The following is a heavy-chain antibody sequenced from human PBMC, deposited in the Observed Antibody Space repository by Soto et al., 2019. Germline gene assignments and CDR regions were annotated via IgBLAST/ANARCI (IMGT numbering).Heavy chain of an antibody. CDR1: GFTFTRYS. Sequence: GGSLRLSCAASGFTFTRYSMNWVRQAPGKGLEWVSSISSTTNYIYYGDSMKGRFTISRDNAKKSLYLEMNSLRAEDTAVYYCARESEDLTSNFDYWGQGTLVTVSS. CDR3: ARESEDLTSNFDY. CDR2: ISSTTNYI. V-gene: IGHV3-21*01. J-gene: IGHJ4*02.